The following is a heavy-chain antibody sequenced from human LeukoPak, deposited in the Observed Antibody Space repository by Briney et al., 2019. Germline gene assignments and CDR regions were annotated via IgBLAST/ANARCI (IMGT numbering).Heavy chain of an antibody. J-gene: IGHJ4*02. CDR1: GFTFSSYA. Sequence: PGGSLRLSCAASGFTFSSYAMHWVRQAPGKGLEYVSAISSNGGNTYYANSVKGRFTISRDNSMNTLYLQMGSLRAGDMAVYYCARSHVSGSYPPSDYWGQGTLVTVSS. CDR2: ISSNGGNT. D-gene: IGHD3-10*01. CDR3: ARSHVSGSYPPSDY. V-gene: IGHV3-64*01.